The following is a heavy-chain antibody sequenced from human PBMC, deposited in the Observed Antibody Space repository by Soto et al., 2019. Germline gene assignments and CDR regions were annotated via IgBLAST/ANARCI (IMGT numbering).Heavy chain of an antibody. V-gene: IGHV3-21*04. Sequence: LXLCCAASGLNFEKCGMNWVRQPPGKGPEWLASISPSSTYIRYAYSVKGRFTISRDNSRNSLSLQMMNLRADDTAIYYCATDTGDIEVVPATTWGQGTLVTVSS. CDR1: GLNFEKCG. CDR2: ISPSSTYI. D-gene: IGHD2-15*01. CDR3: ATDTGDIEVVPATT. J-gene: IGHJ1*01.